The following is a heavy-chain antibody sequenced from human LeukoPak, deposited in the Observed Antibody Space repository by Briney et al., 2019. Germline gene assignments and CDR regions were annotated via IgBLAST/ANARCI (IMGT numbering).Heavy chain of an antibody. J-gene: IGHJ6*02. V-gene: IGHV3-30*18. CDR3: AKDLGAAAGRRTFYYYYYGMDV. Sequence: GGSLRLSWAASGFSFSNFGMHWVSQAPGKGLDWVAVISNDGSTKHCAGSVRGRLTISRDNSKNTLYMPMNSLRLEDTAVYFCAKDLGAAAGRRTFYYYYYGMDVWGQGTTVTVSS. CDR1: GFSFSNFG. CDR2: ISNDGSTK. D-gene: IGHD6-13*01.